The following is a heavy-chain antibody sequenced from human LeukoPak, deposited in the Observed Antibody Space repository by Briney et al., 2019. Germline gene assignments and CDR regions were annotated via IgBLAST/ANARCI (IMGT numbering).Heavy chain of an antibody. CDR3: ASHHLVVGATAYFDY. CDR1: GVTFSSYA. CDR2: IIPIFGTA. V-gene: IGHV1-69*05. Sequence: SVKVSCKASGVTFSSYAISWVRQAPGQGLEWMGGIIPIFGTANYTQKFQGRVTITTDESTSTAYMELSSLRSEDTAVYYCASHHLVVGATAYFDYWGQGTLVTVSS. J-gene: IGHJ4*02. D-gene: IGHD1-26*01.